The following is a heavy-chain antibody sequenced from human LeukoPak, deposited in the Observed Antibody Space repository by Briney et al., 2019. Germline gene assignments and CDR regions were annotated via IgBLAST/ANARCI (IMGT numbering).Heavy chain of an antibody. V-gene: IGHV3-64D*06. D-gene: IGHD1-26*01. CDR3: VKDPSGSYYYYYGMDV. Sequence: GGSLRLSCAASGFTFSSYAMHWVRQAPGKGLEYVSAISSNGGSTYYADSVKGRFTISRDNSKNTLYLQMSSLRAEDTAVYYCVKDPSGSYYYYYGMDVWGQGTTVTVSS. CDR1: GFTFSSYA. CDR2: ISSNGGST. J-gene: IGHJ6*02.